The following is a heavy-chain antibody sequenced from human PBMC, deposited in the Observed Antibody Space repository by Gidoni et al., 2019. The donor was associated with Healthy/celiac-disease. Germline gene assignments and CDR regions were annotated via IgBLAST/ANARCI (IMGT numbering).Heavy chain of an antibody. D-gene: IGHD3-10*01. J-gene: IGHJ5*02. CDR1: GFTFSSYW. CDR2: IKQDGSEK. Sequence: SLRLSCAASGFTFSSYWMSWVRQAPGKGLEWVANIKQDGSEKYYVDSVKGRFTISRDNAKNSLYLQMNSLRAEDTAVYYCARVGVMTFPRNWFDPWGQGTLVTVSS. CDR3: ARVGVMTFPRNWFDP. V-gene: IGHV3-7*01.